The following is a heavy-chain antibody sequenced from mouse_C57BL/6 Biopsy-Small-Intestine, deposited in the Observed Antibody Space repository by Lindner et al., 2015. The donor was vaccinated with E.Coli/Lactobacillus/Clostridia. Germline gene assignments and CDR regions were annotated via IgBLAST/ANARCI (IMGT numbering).Heavy chain of an antibody. J-gene: IGHJ3*01. CDR1: GYAFSSYW. CDR2: IYPGDGDT. CDR3: ARNSDGYYVFAY. Sequence: VQLQESGAELVKPGASVKISCKASGYAFSSYWMNWVKQRPGKGLEWIGQIYPGDGDTNYNGKFKGKATLTADKSSSTAYMQLSSLTSEDSAVYFCARNSDGYYVFAYWGQGTLVTVSA. V-gene: IGHV1-80*01. D-gene: IGHD2-3*01.